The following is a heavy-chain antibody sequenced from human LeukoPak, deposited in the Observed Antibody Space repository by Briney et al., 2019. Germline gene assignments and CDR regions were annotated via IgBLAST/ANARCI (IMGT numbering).Heavy chain of an antibody. J-gene: IGHJ4*02. CDR2: INAGNGNT. CDR3: ARSNYYDSSGYYGYFDY. CDR1: GYTFTSYA. D-gene: IGHD3-22*01. Sequence: ASVKVSCKASGYTFTSYAMHWVRQAPGQRLEWMGWINAGNGNTKYSQEFQGRVTITRDTSASTAYMELSSLRSEDMAVYYCARSNYYDSSGYYGYFDYWGQGTLVTVSS. V-gene: IGHV1-3*03.